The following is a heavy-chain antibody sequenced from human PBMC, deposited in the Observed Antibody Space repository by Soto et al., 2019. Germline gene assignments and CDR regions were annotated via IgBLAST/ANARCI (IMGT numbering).Heavy chain of an antibody. V-gene: IGHV3-23*01. J-gene: IGHJ6*03. Sequence: EVQLLESGGGLVQPGGSLRLSCAASGFTVSSYAMSWVRQAPGKGLEWVSVISGSGSTYSADSVKGRFTISRDSSKNTVYLQMNSLRAEDTAVYYCAKALRVTFTTGYYRDVWGRGTTVTVSS. D-gene: IGHD3-16*01. CDR2: ISGSGST. CDR1: GFTVSSYA. CDR3: AKALRVTFTTGYYRDV.